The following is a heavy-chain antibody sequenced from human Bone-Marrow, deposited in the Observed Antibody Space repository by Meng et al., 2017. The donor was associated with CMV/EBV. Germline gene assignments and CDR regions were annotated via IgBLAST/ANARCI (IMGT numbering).Heavy chain of an antibody. CDR3: AIMFDGWYFDL. Sequence: SETLSLTCTVSGGSISSGGYYWSWIRQHPGKGLEWIGYIYNSGSTNYNPSLKSRLTISVDTSEKQFSLKLSSVTAADTAVYYCAIMFDGWYFDLWGRGTLVTGSS. D-gene: IGHD3-10*02. J-gene: IGHJ2*01. V-gene: IGHV4-31*03. CDR2: IYNSGST. CDR1: GGSISSGGYY.